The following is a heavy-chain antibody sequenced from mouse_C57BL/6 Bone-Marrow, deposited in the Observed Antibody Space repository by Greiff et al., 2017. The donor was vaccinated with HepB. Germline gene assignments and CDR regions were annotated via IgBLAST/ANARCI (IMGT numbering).Heavy chain of an antibody. D-gene: IGHD2-14*01. Sequence: EVQLQESGPGLVKPSQTVFLTCTVTGISITTGNYRWSWIRQFPGNKLEWIGYIYYSGTITYNPSLTSRPTITRDTPKNQFFLEMNSLTAEDTATYYCARRRYGDDGFDYWGQGTTLTVSS. CDR3: ARRRYGDDGFDY. CDR2: IYYSGTI. V-gene: IGHV3-5*01. CDR1: GISITTGNYR. J-gene: IGHJ2*01.